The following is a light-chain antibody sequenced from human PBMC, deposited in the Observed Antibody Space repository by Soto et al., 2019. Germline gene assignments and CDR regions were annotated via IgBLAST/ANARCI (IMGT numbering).Light chain of an antibody. J-gene: IGKJ5*01. CDR1: QDISNY. CDR3: QQYDNLPPA. CDR2: DAS. V-gene: IGKV1-33*01. Sequence: DIQMTQSPSSLSASVGDRVTSTCQASQDISNYLNWYQQKPGKAPKLLIYDASNLETGVPSRFSGSGSGTDFTFTISSLQPEDIATYYCQQYDNLPPALGQGTRLEI.